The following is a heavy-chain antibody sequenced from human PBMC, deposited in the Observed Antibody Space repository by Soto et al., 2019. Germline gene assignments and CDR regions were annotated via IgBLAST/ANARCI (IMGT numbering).Heavy chain of an antibody. J-gene: IGHJ4*02. V-gene: IGHV3-21*01. CDR3: ARGYDFWSGQPTDYFDY. Sequence: GGSLRLSCAASGFTFSSYSMNWVRQAPGKGLEWVSSISSSSSYIYYADSVKGRFTISRDNAKNSLYLQMNSLRAEDTAVYYCARGYDFWSGQPTDYFDYWGPGTLVTVSS. CDR1: GFTFSSYS. CDR2: ISSSSSYI. D-gene: IGHD3-3*01.